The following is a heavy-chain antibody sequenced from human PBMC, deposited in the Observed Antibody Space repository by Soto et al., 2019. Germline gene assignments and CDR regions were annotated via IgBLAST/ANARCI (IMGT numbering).Heavy chain of an antibody. CDR3: ARGGRLVVVAASQDFDY. J-gene: IGHJ4*02. CDR1: GYTFTSYD. D-gene: IGHD2-15*01. V-gene: IGHV1-8*01. CDR2: MNPHSGNT. Sequence: QVQLVQSGAEVKKPGASVKVSCKASGYTFTSYDINWVRQATGQGLEWMGWMNPHSGNTGYAQKFQGRVTMTRNTSISTAYMELSSLRSEDTAVYYCARGGRLVVVAASQDFDYWGQGTLVTVSS.